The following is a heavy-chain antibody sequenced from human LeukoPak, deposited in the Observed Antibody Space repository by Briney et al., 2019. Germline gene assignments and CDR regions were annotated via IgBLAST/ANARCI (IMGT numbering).Heavy chain of an antibody. CDR1: GYSFVGYG. V-gene: IGHV1-18*01. Sequence: GASVKVSCKASGYSFVGYGITWVRQAPGQGLEWMGWFNPENGNTNYAQKVQGRVTITTDESTSTAYMELSSLRSEDTAVYYCARGYQLLYFDYWGQGTLVTVSS. CDR2: FNPENGNT. CDR3: ARGYQLLYFDY. J-gene: IGHJ4*02. D-gene: IGHD2-2*01.